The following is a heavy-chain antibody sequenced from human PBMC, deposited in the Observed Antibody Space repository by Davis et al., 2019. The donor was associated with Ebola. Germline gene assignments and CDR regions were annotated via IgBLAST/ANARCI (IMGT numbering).Heavy chain of an antibody. V-gene: IGHV1-18*04. D-gene: IGHD2-2*01. J-gene: IGHJ6*03. CDR1: GYTFTSYG. CDR2: ISAYNGNT. Sequence: ASVKVSCKASGYTFTSYGISWVRQAPRQGLEWMGWISAYNGNTNYAQKLQGRVTMTTDTSTSTAYMELRSLRSEDTAVYYCARLLGYCSSTSCREDYMDVWGKGTTVTVSS. CDR3: ARLLGYCSSTSCREDYMDV.